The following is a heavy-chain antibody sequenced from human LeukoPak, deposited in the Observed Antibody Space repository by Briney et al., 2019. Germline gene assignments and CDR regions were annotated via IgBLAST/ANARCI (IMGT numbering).Heavy chain of an antibody. CDR3: AKDLATGTGFGFVDAFDI. V-gene: IGHV3-23*01. CDR1: GFTFSSYA. CDR2: ISGSGGST. Sequence: GGSLRLSCAVSGFTFSSYAMSCVRHARGEGLEWVSAISGSGGSTYYADSVKGRFTISRDNSKNTLYLQMNSLRAEDTAVYYCAKDLATGTGFGFVDAFDIWGQGTMVTVAS. D-gene: IGHD6-13*01. J-gene: IGHJ3*02.